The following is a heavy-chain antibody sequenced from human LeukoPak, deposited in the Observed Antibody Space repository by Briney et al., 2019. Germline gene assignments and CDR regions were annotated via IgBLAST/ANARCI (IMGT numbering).Heavy chain of an antibody. D-gene: IGHD3-3*01. CDR2: TYYRSKWHY. V-gene: IGHV6-1*01. J-gene: IGHJ4*02. Sequence: SQTLSLTCVISGDSVSSNIGAWNWIRQSPSRGLEWLGRTYYRSKWHYDYAASVKSRIAINPDTSKNQFSLQLNSVTPEDTAVYYCASDSYDFWSGYSARAGFDYRGQGILVTVSS. CDR3: ASDSYDFWSGYSARAGFDY. CDR1: GDSVSSNIGA.